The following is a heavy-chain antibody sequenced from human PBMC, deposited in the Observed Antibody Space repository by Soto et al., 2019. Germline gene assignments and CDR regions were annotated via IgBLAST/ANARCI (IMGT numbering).Heavy chain of an antibody. V-gene: IGHV4-34*01. J-gene: IGHJ5*02. CDR3: ARGRGYSYGYWFDP. CDR1: GGSFSGYY. CDR2: INHSGST. Sequence: SETLSLTCAVYGGSFSGYYWSWIRQPPGKGLEWIGEINHSGSTNYNQSLKSRVTISVDTSKTQFSLKLSSVTAAAAAVYSCARGRGYSYGYWFDPWGQGTLVTVSS. D-gene: IGHD5-18*01.